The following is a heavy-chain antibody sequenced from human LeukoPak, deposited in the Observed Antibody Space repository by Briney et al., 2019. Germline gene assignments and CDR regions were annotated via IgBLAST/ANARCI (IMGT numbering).Heavy chain of an antibody. V-gene: IGHV3-7*01. Sequence: PGGSLILSCAASGFTFTNYWMTWVRQAPGKGLEWVANIKEDGSERHYVDSVKGRFTISRDNAKNSLYLQMNSLRAEDTAVYYCAKTARTWDYWGQGSLVTVSS. CDR3: AKTARTWDY. J-gene: IGHJ4*02. CDR2: IKEDGSER. CDR1: GFTFTNYW. D-gene: IGHD5-18*01.